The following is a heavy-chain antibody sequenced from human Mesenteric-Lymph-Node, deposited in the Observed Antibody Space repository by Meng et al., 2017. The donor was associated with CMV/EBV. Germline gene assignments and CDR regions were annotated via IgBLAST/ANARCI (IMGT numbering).Heavy chain of an antibody. CDR3: ASDYYDDSGYGH. D-gene: IGHD3-22*01. CDR2: INSDGSST. Sequence: GGSLRLSCAASGFTFSRYWMHWVRQAPGKGLVWVSHINSDGSSTSNADSVKGRFTISRDNAKNTLYLQMNSLRTEDTAVYYCASDYYDDSGYGHWGQGTLVTVSS. V-gene: IGHV3-74*01. CDR1: GFTFSRYW. J-gene: IGHJ4*02.